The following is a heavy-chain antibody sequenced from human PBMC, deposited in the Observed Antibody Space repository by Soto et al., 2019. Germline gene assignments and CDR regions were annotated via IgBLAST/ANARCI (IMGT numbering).Heavy chain of an antibody. CDR1: GFTLSNYG. D-gene: IGHD3-3*01. J-gene: IGHJ6*03. CDR2: ISYDGSKK. CDR3: AKDVNFTIFGVVITELQYYMDV. V-gene: IGHV3-30*18. Sequence: PGGSLRLSCAASGFTLSNYGMHWVRQAPGKGLEWVAVISYDGSKKYYADSVKGRFTISRDNSKNTLYLQMNSLRAEDTAVYYCAKDVNFTIFGVVITELQYYMDVWGKGTTVTVSS.